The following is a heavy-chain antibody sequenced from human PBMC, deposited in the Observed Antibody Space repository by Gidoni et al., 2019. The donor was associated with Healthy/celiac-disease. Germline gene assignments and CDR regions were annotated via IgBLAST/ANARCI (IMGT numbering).Heavy chain of an antibody. CDR2: IYYSGST. CDR3: ARVGYSGYDSKVPFSYYFDY. V-gene: IGHV4-59*01. D-gene: IGHD5-12*01. CDR1: GGSISRYY. Sequence: QVQLQESGPGLVKPSETLSLTCPVPGGSISRYYWRWIRQPPGKGLEWIGYIYYSGSTNYNPSLKSRVTISVDTSKNQFSLKLSSVTAADTAVYYCARVGYSGYDSKVPFSYYFDYWGQGTLVTVSS. J-gene: IGHJ4*02.